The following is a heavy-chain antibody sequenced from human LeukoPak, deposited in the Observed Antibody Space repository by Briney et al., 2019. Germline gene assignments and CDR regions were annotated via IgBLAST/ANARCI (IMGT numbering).Heavy chain of an antibody. V-gene: IGHV1-8*01. D-gene: IGHD3-22*01. CDR2: MNPNRGNT. J-gene: IGHJ4*02. CDR1: GYTFTSYD. CDR3: ARDNDSSGYYYFDC. Sequence: ASVKVSCKASGYTFTSYDINWVRQATGQGLEWMGWMNPNRGNTGYAQKFQGRVTMTRTTSISTAYMELSSLRSEDTAVYYCARDNDSSGYYYFDCWGQGTLVTVSS.